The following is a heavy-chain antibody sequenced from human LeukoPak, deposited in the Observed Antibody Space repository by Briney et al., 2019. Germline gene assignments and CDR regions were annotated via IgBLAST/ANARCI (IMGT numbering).Heavy chain of an antibody. CDR1: GFTFSGYG. D-gene: IGHD6-13*01. Sequence: GFLRLSCAASGFTFSGYGMHWVRQAPGKGLEWVAVISYDGSNKYYADSVKGRFTISRDNSKNTLYLQMNSLRAEDTAVYYCAKGRLGGSSSWDAFDYWGQGTLVTVSS. V-gene: IGHV3-30*18. CDR3: AKGRLGGSSSWDAFDY. CDR2: ISYDGSNK. J-gene: IGHJ4*02.